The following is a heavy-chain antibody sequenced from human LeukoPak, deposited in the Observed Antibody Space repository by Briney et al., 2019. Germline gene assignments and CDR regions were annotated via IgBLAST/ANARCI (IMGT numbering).Heavy chain of an antibody. J-gene: IGHJ4*02. D-gene: IGHD3-3*01. CDR2: ISSSSSYI. V-gene: IGHV3-21*01. CDR1: GFTFSDYW. CDR3: ARSRITIFGLTTYYFDY. Sequence: PGGSLRLSCAASGFTFSDYWMHWVRQAPGKGLEWVSSISSSSSYIYYADSVKGRFTISRDNAKNSLYLQMNSLRAEDTAVYYCARSRITIFGLTTYYFDYWGQGTLVTVSS.